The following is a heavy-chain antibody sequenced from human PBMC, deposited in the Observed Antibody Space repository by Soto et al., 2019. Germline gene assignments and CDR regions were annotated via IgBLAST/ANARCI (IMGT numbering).Heavy chain of an antibody. CDR1: GGTFSSYA. J-gene: IGHJ6*02. Sequence: ASVKVSCKASGGTFSSYAISWVRQAPGQGLEWMGGIIPIFGTANYAQKFQGRVTITADESTSTAYMELSSLRSEDTAVYYCAGGYCSGGSCYPGHAMDVWGHGTTVTAS. CDR3: AGGYCSGGSCYPGHAMDV. V-gene: IGHV1-69*13. CDR2: IIPIFGTA. D-gene: IGHD2-15*01.